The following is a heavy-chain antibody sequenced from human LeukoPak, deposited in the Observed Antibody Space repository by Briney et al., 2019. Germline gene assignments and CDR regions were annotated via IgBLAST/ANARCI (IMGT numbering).Heavy chain of an antibody. CDR2: INHSGST. CDR1: GGSFSGYY. V-gene: IGHV4-34*01. D-gene: IGHD2-2*01. CDR3: ARDLRAAWDY. J-gene: IGHJ4*02. Sequence: SETLSLTCAVYGGSFSGYYWSWIRQPPGKGLEWIGEINHSGSTNYNPSLKSRVTISVDTSKNQFSLKLSSVTAADTAVYYCARDLRAAWDYWGQGTLVTVSS.